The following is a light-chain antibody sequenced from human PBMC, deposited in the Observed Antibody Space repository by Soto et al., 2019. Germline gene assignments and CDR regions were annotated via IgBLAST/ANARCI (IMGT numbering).Light chain of an antibody. CDR2: DVS. Sequence: QSALTQPRSVSGSPGQSVTISCTGTSSDVGNYNYISWYQHQPGKAPKLIIYDVSKRPSGVPDRFSASKSGNTASLTISGLQAEDEADYFCCSYAGNYIYVFGSETKLTVL. V-gene: IGLV2-11*01. CDR3: CSYAGNYIYV. J-gene: IGLJ1*01. CDR1: SSDVGNYNY.